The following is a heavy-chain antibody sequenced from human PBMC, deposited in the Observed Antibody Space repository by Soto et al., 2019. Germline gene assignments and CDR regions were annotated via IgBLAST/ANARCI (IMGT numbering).Heavy chain of an antibody. CDR2: IYSGGST. D-gene: IGHD3-22*01. CDR1: GFTVSSNY. CDR3: ARGRGPYYDSSGYSPWAAFDI. Sequence: GGSLRLSCAASGFTVSSNYMSWVRQAPGKGLEWVSVIYSGGSTYYADSVKGRFTISRHNSKNTLYLQMNSLRAEDTAVYYCARGRGPYYDSSGYSPWAAFDIWGQGTMVTVSS. V-gene: IGHV3-53*04. J-gene: IGHJ3*02.